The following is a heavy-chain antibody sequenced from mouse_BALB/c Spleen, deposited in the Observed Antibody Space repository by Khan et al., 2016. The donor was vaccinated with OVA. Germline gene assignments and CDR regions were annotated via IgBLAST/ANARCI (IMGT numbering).Heavy chain of an antibody. CDR3: ARVYGGDFDY. J-gene: IGHJ2*01. Sequence: DVQLQESGPGLVKPSQSLSLICTVTGYSITSDYAWNWIRQFPGNKLEWMGFISYSGNTTYNPSLKSRISITRDTSKNKFFLQLNSVTTEDTATYYCARVYGGDFDYWGHGTTLTVSS. CDR1: GYSITSDYA. D-gene: IGHD1-1*01. V-gene: IGHV3-2*02. CDR2: ISYSGNT.